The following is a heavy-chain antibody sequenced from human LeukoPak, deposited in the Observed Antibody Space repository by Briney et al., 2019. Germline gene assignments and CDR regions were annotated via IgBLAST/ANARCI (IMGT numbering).Heavy chain of an antibody. CDR3: ATSQTVNGVEAMRFDP. Sequence: GGSLRLSCAASGSIFSVYYMSWIRQAPGKGLEWISYITRSGSTIYYAESVRGRFTISRDDAKNSLYLQMNRLRTEDTAVYYCATSQTVNGVEAMRFDPWGQGTLVIVSS. CDR1: GSIFSVYY. J-gene: IGHJ5*02. D-gene: IGHD2-21*02. V-gene: IGHV3-11*01. CDR2: ITRSGSTI.